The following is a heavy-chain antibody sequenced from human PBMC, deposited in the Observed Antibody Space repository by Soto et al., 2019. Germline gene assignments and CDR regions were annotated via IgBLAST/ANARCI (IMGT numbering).Heavy chain of an antibody. CDR2: ISSSGSTI. CDR1: GFTFSDYY. J-gene: IGHJ4*02. CDR3: AKTTRKDYDFWSGSPGFDY. Sequence: GGSLRLSCAASGFTFSDYYMSWIRQAPGKGLEWVSYISSSGSTIYYADSVKGRFTISRDNAKNSLYLQMNSLRAEEPAVYYCAKTTRKDYDFWSGSPGFDYWGQGTLVTVSS. D-gene: IGHD3-3*01. V-gene: IGHV3-11*01.